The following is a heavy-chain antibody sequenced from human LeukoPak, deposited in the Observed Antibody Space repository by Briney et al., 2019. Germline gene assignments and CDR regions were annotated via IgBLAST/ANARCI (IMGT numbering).Heavy chain of an antibody. J-gene: IGHJ6*03. Sequence: NSGGSLRLSCAASGFTFSSYSMNWVRQAPGKGLEWVSSISSSSSYIYYADSVKGRFTISRDNAKNSLYLQMNSLRAEDTAVYYCARARLSEYSSSSYYYYMDVWGKGTTVTISS. V-gene: IGHV3-21*01. CDR2: ISSSSSYI. D-gene: IGHD6-6*01. CDR3: ARARLSEYSSSSYYYYMDV. CDR1: GFTFSSYS.